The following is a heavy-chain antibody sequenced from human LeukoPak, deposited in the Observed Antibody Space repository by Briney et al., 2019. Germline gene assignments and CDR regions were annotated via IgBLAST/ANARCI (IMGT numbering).Heavy chain of an antibody. J-gene: IGHJ4*02. Sequence: GGSLRLSCAASGFTFSSYSMNWVRQAPGKGLEWVSSISSSSSHIYYADSVKGRFTISRDNAKNSLYLQMNSLRAEDTAVYYCARDVGWGFGGVIDSDYYFDYWGQGTLVTVSS. V-gene: IGHV3-21*01. D-gene: IGHD3-16*02. CDR2: ISSSSSHI. CDR1: GFTFSSYS. CDR3: ARDVGWGFGGVIDSDYYFDY.